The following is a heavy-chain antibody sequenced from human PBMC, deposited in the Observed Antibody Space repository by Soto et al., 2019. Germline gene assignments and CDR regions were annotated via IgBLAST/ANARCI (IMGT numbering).Heavy chain of an antibody. Sequence: PGGSLRLSCEASGFAFDTYVMHWIRQGAGQGLEWVATMSYDGSKIYYRDSVRGRFSISRDDSKRPLYLQMNSLRAEDTAVYYCAKDRDPYYYYYLMEVWGQGTTVTVSS. V-gene: IGHV3-30*18. CDR3: AKDRDPYYYYYLMEV. CDR2: MSYDGSKI. J-gene: IGHJ6*02. CDR1: GFAFDTYV.